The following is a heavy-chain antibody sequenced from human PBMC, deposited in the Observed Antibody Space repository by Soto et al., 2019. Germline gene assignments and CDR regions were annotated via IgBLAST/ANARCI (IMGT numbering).Heavy chain of an antibody. J-gene: IGHJ5*02. Sequence: GGSLRLSCAASGFTFSSYWMSWVRQAPGKGLEWVANIKQDGSEKYYVDSVKGRFTISRDNAKNSLYLQMNSLRAEDTAVYYCARDLWFGGHNWFDPWGQGTLVTVSS. D-gene: IGHD3-10*01. CDR3: ARDLWFGGHNWFDP. V-gene: IGHV3-7*01. CDR2: IKQDGSEK. CDR1: GFTFSSYW.